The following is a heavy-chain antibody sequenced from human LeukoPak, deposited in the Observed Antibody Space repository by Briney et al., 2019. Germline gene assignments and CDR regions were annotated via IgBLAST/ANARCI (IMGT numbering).Heavy chain of an antibody. CDR1: GFTFSSYA. J-gene: IGHJ4*02. CDR3: ATFYGDYPDY. Sequence: GGSLRLSCAASGFTFSSYAMSWVRQAPGKGLEWVSSISSSSSYIYYADSVKGRFTISRDNVKNSLYLQMNSLRAEDTAVYYCATFYGDYPDYWGQGTLVTVSS. CDR2: ISSSSSYI. D-gene: IGHD4-17*01. V-gene: IGHV3-21*01.